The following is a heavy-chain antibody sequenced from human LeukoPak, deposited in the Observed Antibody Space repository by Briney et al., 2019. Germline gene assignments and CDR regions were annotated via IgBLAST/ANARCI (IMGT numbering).Heavy chain of an antibody. CDR2: FDPEDGET. D-gene: IGHD2-2*01. CDR1: GYTLTELS. V-gene: IGHV1-24*01. Sequence: GASVKVSCKVSGYTLTELSMHWVRQAPGKGLEWMGGFDPEDGETIYAQKCQGRVTMTRDMSTSTVYMELSSLRSEDTAVYYCARGPYQRYFDYWGQGTLVTVSS. J-gene: IGHJ4*02. CDR3: ARGPYQRYFDY.